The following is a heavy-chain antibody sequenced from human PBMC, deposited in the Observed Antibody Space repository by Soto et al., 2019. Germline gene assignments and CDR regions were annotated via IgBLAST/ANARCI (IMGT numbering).Heavy chain of an antibody. D-gene: IGHD5-12*01. CDR2: IIPILGIA. Sequence: QVQLVQSGAEVKKPGSSVKVSCKASGGTFSSYTISWVRQAPGQGLEWMGSIIPILGIANYAQKFQGRVTITADKSASTAYRELSSLRLGDTAVYYCAGGAYVDPYAFDIWGQGTMVTVSS. CDR1: GGTFSSYT. V-gene: IGHV1-69*02. CDR3: AGGAYVDPYAFDI. J-gene: IGHJ3*02.